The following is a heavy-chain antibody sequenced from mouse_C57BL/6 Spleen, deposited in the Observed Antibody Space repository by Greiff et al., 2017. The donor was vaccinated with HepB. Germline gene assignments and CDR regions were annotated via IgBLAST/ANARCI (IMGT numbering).Heavy chain of an antibody. CDR1: GYSFTDYN. J-gene: IGHJ4*01. D-gene: IGHD3-3*01. CDR3: AREGGRAIDY. Sequence: VQLKQSGPELVKPGASVKMSCKASGYSFTDYNMNWVKQSYGKSLEWIGVINPNYGTTSYNQKFKGKATLTVDQSSSTAYMQLNSLTSEDSAVCYWAREGGRAIDYWGQGTSVTVSS. CDR2: INPNYGTT. V-gene: IGHV1-39*01.